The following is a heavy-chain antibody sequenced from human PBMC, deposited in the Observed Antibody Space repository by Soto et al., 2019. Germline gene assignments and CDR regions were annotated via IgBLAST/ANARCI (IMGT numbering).Heavy chain of an antibody. CDR3: ARAFSGSYPNFDY. V-gene: IGHV3-30*09. J-gene: IGHJ4*02. D-gene: IGHD1-26*01. CDR1: GFIFRSYA. CDR2: ITYDGING. Sequence: LRLSCLASGFIFRSYAMHWVRQAPGKGLEWVAVITYDGINGYYADSVRGRFAISRDNSKNTLYLQMNSLRPEDTAVYYCARAFSGSYPNFDYWGQGTLVTVSS.